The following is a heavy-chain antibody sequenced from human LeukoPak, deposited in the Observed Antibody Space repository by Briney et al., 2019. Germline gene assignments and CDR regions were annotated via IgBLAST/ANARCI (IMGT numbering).Heavy chain of an antibody. D-gene: IGHD2-21*02. CDR2: IHYSGSS. J-gene: IGHJ4*02. CDR3: ARGRRTAVVTDFDY. V-gene: IGHV4-59*01. CDR1: GGSISSYY. Sequence: SETLSLTCTVSGGSISSYYWTWIRQPPGKELEWIGYIHYSGSSRSHPSLNSRVTMSVDTSKSQFFLKLTSVTAADTAVYYCARGRRTAVVTDFDYWGQGTLVTVSS.